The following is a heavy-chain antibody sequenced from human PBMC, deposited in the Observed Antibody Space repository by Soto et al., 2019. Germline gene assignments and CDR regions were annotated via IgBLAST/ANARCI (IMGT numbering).Heavy chain of an antibody. CDR1: GFTFSSYS. V-gene: IGHV3-48*02. D-gene: IGHD3-10*01. J-gene: IGHJ4*02. CDR2: ISSSSSTI. CDR3: ARVKILLWFGESGGYFDY. Sequence: EVQLVESGGGLVKPGGSLRLSCAASGFTFSSYSMNWVRQAPGKGLEWVSYISSSSSTIYYADSVKGRFTISRDNAKNSLYLQMNSLRDEDTAVYYCARVKILLWFGESGGYFDYWGQGTLVTVSS.